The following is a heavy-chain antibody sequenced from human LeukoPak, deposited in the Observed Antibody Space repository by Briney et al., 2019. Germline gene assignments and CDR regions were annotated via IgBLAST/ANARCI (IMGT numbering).Heavy chain of an antibody. J-gene: IGHJ4*02. D-gene: IGHD6-19*01. V-gene: IGHV4-59*01. CDR3: ATAGPVAVAGTDYFDS. CDR1: GGSISSYY. CDR2: IYYSGST. Sequence: PSETLSLTCTVSGGSISSYYWSWIRQPPGKGLEWIGHIYYSGSTNYNPSLKSRVTMSVDTSRNQVSLKLSSVTAADTAVHYCATAGPVAVAGTDYFDSWGQGTLVTVSS.